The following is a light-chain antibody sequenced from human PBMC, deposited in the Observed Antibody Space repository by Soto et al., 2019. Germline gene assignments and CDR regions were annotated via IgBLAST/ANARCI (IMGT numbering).Light chain of an antibody. J-gene: IGLJ1*01. CDR1: SSNIGAGYY. CDR2: GNS. Sequence: QSVLTQPPSVSGAPGQRVTISCTGSSSNIGAGYYVHWYQQLPGTAPKLLIYGNSNRPSGVPDRFSGSKSGTSASLAITGLQAEDEADYYCQSYASSLSYVFGAGTKLTVL. CDR3: QSYASSLSYV. V-gene: IGLV1-40*01.